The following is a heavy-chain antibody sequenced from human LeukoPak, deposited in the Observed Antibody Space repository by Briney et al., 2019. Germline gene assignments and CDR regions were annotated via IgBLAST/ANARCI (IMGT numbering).Heavy chain of an antibody. J-gene: IGHJ4*02. CDR2: INWNGGST. Sequence: GGSLRLSCAASGFTFDDYGMSWVRRAPGKGLEWVSGINWNGGSTGYADSVKGRFTISRDNAKNSLYLQMNSLRAEDTALYYCARVSRDYYDSSGYPYWGQGTLVTVSS. V-gene: IGHV3-20*04. D-gene: IGHD3-22*01. CDR1: GFTFDDYG. CDR3: ARVSRDYYDSSGYPY.